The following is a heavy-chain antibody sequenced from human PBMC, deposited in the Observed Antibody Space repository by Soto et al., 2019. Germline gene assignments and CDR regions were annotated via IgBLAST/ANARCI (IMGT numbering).Heavy chain of an antibody. CDR1: GYTFINYY. CDR2: FNPTSGST. CDR3: ARDLAAGDY. Sequence: QVQLVQSGAEVKKPGASVKLSCKASGYTFINYYIHWVRQAPGQGLEWMGIFNPTSGSTNYAQKFQGRVNLTMDTSTRTVYRELSSLRFDDTAVYYCARDLAAGDYWGQGTLVTVSS. J-gene: IGHJ4*02. V-gene: IGHV1-46*01. D-gene: IGHD6-13*01.